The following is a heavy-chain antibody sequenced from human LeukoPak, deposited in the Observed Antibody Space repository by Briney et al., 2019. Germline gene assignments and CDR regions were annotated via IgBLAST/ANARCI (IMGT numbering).Heavy chain of an antibody. CDR3: TRDLDASTGWFDY. D-gene: IGHD6-19*01. J-gene: IGHJ4*02. V-gene: IGHV3-49*04. CDR1: GFTFGDYA. Sequence: GSLRLSCTASGFTFGDYAVTWVRQAPGKGLEWVGFIRSKAYGGTTEYAASVKGRFTISRDDSKSIAYLQMNSLKTEDTAVYYCTRDLDASTGWFDYWGQGTLVTVSS. CDR2: IRSKAYGGTT.